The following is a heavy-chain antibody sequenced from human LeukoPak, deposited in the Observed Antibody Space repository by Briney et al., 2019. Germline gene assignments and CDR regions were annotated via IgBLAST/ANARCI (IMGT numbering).Heavy chain of an antibody. D-gene: IGHD4-17*01. CDR3: AKEIWPTVTTPGWTYFDY. CDR2: ISYDGSNK. CDR1: GFTFSSYG. J-gene: IGHJ4*02. V-gene: IGHV3-30*18. Sequence: PGGSLRLSCAASGFTFSSYGMHWVRQAPGKGLEWVALISYDGSNKYYADSVKGRFTISRDNSKNTLYLQMNSLRAEDTAVYYCAKEIWPTVTTPGWTYFDYWGQGALVTVSS.